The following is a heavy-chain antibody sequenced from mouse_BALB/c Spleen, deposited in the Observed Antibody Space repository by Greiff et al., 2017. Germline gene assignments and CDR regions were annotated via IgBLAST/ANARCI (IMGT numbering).Heavy chain of an antibody. CDR1: GYTFTDYE. CDR3: TREGEITTGAMDY. D-gene: IGHD1-1*01. CDR2: IDPETGGT. Sequence: VKLQESGAELVRPGASVTLSCKASGYTFTDYEMHWVKQIPVHGLEWIGAIDPETGGTAYNQKFKGKATLTADKSSSTAYMELRSLTSEDSAVYYRTREGEITTGAMDYWGQGTSVTVSS. V-gene: IGHV1-15*01. J-gene: IGHJ4*01.